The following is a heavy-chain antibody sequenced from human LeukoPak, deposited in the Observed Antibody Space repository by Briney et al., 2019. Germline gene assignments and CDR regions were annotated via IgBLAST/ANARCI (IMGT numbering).Heavy chain of an antibody. D-gene: IGHD6-13*01. V-gene: IGHV4-59*08. J-gene: IGHJ5*02. Sequence: SETLSLTCSVSGGSISSYYWSWIRQPPGKGLEWIGYIYYSGSTNYNPSLKSRVTISVDTSKNQFSLKLSSVTAADTAVYYCARSSSWNWFDPWGQGTLVTVSS. CDR2: IYYSGST. CDR3: ARSSSWNWFDP. CDR1: GGSISSYY.